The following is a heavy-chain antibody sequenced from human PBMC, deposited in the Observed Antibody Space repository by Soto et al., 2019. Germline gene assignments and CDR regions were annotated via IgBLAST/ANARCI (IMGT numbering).Heavy chain of an antibody. J-gene: IGHJ6*02. CDR1: GGSISSSSYY. CDR2: IYYSGST. CDR3: ARLLTMLYGMDV. D-gene: IGHD3-10*01. Sequence: SETLSLTCTVSGGSISSSSYYWGWIRQPPGKGLEWIGSIYYSGSTYYNPSLKSRVTISVDTSKNQFSLKLSSVTAADTAVYYCARLLTMLYGMDVWGQVTTVTVSS. V-gene: IGHV4-39*01.